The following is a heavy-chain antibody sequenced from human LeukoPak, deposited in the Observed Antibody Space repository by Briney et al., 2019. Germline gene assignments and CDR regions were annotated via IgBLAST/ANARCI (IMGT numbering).Heavy chain of an antibody. V-gene: IGHV3-30-3*01. CDR2: ISYDGSNK. CDR1: GFTFSNYA. CDR3: AKDQEAMVRGVIDY. D-gene: IGHD3-10*01. J-gene: IGHJ4*02. Sequence: GRSLRLSCAASGFTFSNYAMHWVRQAPGKGLEWVAVISYDGSNKYYADSVKGRFTISRDNSKNTLYLQMNSLRAEDTAVYYCAKDQEAMVRGVIDYWGQGTLVTVSS.